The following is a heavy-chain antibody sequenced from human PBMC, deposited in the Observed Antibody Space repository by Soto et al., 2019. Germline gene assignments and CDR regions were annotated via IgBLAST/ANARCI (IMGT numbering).Heavy chain of an antibody. CDR3: ARTESGYSHGFSDV. CDR2: TYPEDSQT. D-gene: IGHD5-18*01. CDR1: GYSFSSYW. Sequence: PGESLKISCKASGYSFSSYWIGWVRQISGKGLEWMGITYPEDSQTLYSPSFQGQVTISVDKSISTAYLQWSSLKASDTFMYYCARTESGYSHGFSDVWGQGTTVTVSS. J-gene: IGHJ6*02. V-gene: IGHV5-51*01.